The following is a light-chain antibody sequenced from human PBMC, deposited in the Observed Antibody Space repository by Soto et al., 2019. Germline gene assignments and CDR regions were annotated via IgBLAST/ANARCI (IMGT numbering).Light chain of an antibody. CDR1: SNDIGGYYY. Sequence: QSVLTQPRSMSGSPGQSVTISCTGTSNDIGGYYYVAWYQQHPGKAPKLMISDVSKRPSGVPDRFSGSKSGNTASLTISGLQAEDEADYYCCSYAGSSTWVFGGGTKLTVL. V-gene: IGLV2-11*01. CDR2: DVS. J-gene: IGLJ3*02. CDR3: CSYAGSSTWV.